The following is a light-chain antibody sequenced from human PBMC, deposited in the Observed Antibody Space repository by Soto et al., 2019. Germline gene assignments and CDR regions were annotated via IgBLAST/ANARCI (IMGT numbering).Light chain of an antibody. Sequence: QPVLTQPPSVSGAPGQSVTIFCTGSSSNIGAGYDVHWYQQLPGTAPKRLIYGNSNRPSGVPDRFSGSKSGTSASLAITGLRAEDEADDYCQSYDSSLSGVVFGGGTKLTVL. CDR3: QSYDSSLSGVV. CDR2: GNS. V-gene: IGLV1-40*01. J-gene: IGLJ2*01. CDR1: SSNIGAGYD.